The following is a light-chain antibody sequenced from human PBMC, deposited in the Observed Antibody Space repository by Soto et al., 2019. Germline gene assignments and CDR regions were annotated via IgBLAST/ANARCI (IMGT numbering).Light chain of an antibody. V-gene: IGLV6-57*02. J-gene: IGLJ2*01. CDR1: GGSIARNY. CDR2: EDN. Sequence: NFMLSQPHSVSESPGKAVTISCTGTGGSIARNYVQWYQQRPGSAPSTVIYEDNQRPSGVPDRFSGSIDSSSNSASLTISGLKTEDEADYYCQSIHTDTQQVVFGGGTKLTVL. CDR3: QSIHTDTQQVV.